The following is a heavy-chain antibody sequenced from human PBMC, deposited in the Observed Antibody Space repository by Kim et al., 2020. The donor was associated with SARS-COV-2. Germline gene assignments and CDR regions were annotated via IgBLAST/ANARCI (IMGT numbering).Heavy chain of an antibody. CDR3: TRIFTASRTYYDFWSGHPDSYNYYRMDD. CDR1: GFTFGDYA. D-gene: IGHD3-3*01. V-gene: IGHV3-49*04. J-gene: IGHJ6*02. CDR2: IRSKAYGGTT. Sequence: GGSLRLSCTASGFTFGDYAMSWVRQAPGKGLEWVGFIRSKAYGGTTEYAASVKGRFTISRDDSKSIAYLQMNSLKTEDTAVYYCTRIFTASRTYYDFWSGHPDSYNYYRMDDWGQGTMVTVSS.